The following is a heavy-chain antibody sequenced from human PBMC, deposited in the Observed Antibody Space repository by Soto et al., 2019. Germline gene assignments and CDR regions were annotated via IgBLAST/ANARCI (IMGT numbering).Heavy chain of an antibody. Sequence: EVQLVESGGGLVQPGGSLRLSCVASGFTFRSYSLNWVRQAPGKGLEWISYISSSSCTIYYPDSVQGRFTISRENAETSLYLQINSLRDDDTAVYYCAREDTWRVNADDMDVWGQGATVTVSS. CDR1: GFTFRSYS. CDR2: ISSSSCTI. J-gene: IGHJ6*02. CDR3: AREDTWRVNADDMDV. V-gene: IGHV3-48*02. D-gene: IGHD1-1*01.